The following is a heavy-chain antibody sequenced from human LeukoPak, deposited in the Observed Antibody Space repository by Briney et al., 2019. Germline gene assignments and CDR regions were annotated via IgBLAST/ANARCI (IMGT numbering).Heavy chain of an antibody. J-gene: IGHJ5*02. D-gene: IGHD4-17*01. CDR3: AKATVSVTRNWFDP. Sequence: TGGSLRLSCAASGFTFSSYAMSWVRQAPGKGLEWVSAISGSGGSTYYADSVKGRFTISRDNSKNTLYLQMNSLRAEDTAVYYCAKATVSVTRNWFDPWGQGTLVTVSS. CDR2: ISGSGGST. V-gene: IGHV3-23*01. CDR1: GFTFSSYA.